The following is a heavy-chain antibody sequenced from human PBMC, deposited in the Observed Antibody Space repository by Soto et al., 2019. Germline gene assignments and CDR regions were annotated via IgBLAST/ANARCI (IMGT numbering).Heavy chain of an antibody. J-gene: IGHJ4*02. Sequence: QVQLVESGGGVVQPGRSLRLSCAASGFTFSSYGMHWVRQAPGKGLEWVALISYDGSDKYYSDSVKGRFAISRDNSRSTLSLQMNSLRAEDTAMYYCTKDRSTTGRGGYFEHWGQGTLVTVSS. CDR3: TKDRSTTGRGGYFEH. CDR2: ISYDGSDK. CDR1: GFTFSSYG. D-gene: IGHD1-1*01. V-gene: IGHV3-30*18.